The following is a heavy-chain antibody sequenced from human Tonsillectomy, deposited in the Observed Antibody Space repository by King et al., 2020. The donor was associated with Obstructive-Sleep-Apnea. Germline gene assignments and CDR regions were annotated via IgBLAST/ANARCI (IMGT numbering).Heavy chain of an antibody. CDR2: IRQDVSDK. Sequence: VQLVESGGGLVQPGGSLRLSCAASEFTFSNYYMSWVRQAPGKGLEWLANIRQDVSDKYYVDSVKGRFTISRDNAKNSLYLQMNSLRAEDTAVYYCTRDYASTGTTGYYGIDYWGQGTLVTVSS. CDR3: TRDYASTGTTGYYGIDY. V-gene: IGHV3-7*01. J-gene: IGHJ4*02. D-gene: IGHD3-9*01. CDR1: EFTFSNYY.